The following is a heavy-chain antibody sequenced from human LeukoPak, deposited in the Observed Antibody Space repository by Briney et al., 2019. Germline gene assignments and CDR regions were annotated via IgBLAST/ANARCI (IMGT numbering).Heavy chain of an antibody. V-gene: IGHV1-18*01. D-gene: IGHD2-15*01. CDR3: ARDLPPGYCSGGSCYFSLDFYYYYGMDV. CDR1: GYTFPSYG. J-gene: IGHJ6*02. Sequence: ASVKVSCKASGYTFPSYGISWVRQAPGHGLERIGWRSAHNGNTNYSQELQRRVTMTTNTSTSTPYMELRSLRSDDTAVYYCARDLPPGYCSGGSCYFSLDFYYYYGMDVWGQGTTVTVSS. CDR2: RSAHNGNT.